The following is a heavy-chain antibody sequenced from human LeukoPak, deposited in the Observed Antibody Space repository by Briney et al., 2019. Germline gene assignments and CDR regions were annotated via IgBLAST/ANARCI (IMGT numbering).Heavy chain of an antibody. CDR1: GFTFSSYS. Sequence: GGSLRLSCAASGFTFSSYSMNWVRQAPGKGLEWLSYISSSSGTIYYADSVKGRFTISRDNAKNSLYLQMNSLRAEDTAVYYCARALGYCSSASCYYFDNWGQGTLVTVSS. CDR3: ARALGYCSSASCYYFDN. J-gene: IGHJ4*02. D-gene: IGHD2-2*01. V-gene: IGHV3-48*04. CDR2: ISSSSGTI.